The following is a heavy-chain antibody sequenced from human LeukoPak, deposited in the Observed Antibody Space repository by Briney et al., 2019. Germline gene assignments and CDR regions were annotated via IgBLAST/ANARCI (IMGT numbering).Heavy chain of an antibody. Sequence: SETPSLTCTVSGGSISSYYWSWIRRPPGKGLEWIGYIYYSGSTNYNPSLKSRVTISVDTSKNQFSLKLSSVTAADTAVYYCARERMSGMDVWGQGTTVTVSS. V-gene: IGHV4-59*01. J-gene: IGHJ6*02. CDR2: IYYSGST. CDR3: ARERMSGMDV. CDR1: GGSISSYY. D-gene: IGHD2-8*01.